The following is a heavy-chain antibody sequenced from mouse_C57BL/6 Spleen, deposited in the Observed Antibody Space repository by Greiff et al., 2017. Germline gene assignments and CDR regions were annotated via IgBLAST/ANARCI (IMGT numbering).Heavy chain of an antibody. CDR3: ARSSSGYYFDY. CDR2: IYPGDGDT. D-gene: IGHD3-2*02. CDR1: GYAFSSSW. Sequence: VQLQQSGPELVKPGASVKISCKASGYAFSSSWMNWVKQRPGQGLEWIGRIYPGDGDTNYNGKLKGKATLTADKSSSTAYMQLSSLTSEDSAVYFCARSSSGYYFDYWGQGTTLTVSS. V-gene: IGHV1-82*01. J-gene: IGHJ2*01.